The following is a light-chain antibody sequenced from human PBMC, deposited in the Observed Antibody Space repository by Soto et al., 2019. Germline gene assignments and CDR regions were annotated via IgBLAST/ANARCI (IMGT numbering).Light chain of an antibody. CDR3: CSYAGSSTWV. CDR2: EVN. CDR1: NSDVGSYNL. J-gene: IGLJ2*01. Sequence: QSALTQPASVSGSPGQSITISCTGTNSDVGSYNLVSWYQQHPGKAPKFMIYEVNKRPSGVSNRFSGSKSGNTASLTISGLQAEDEADYYCCSYAGSSTWVFGGGTKLTVL. V-gene: IGLV2-23*02.